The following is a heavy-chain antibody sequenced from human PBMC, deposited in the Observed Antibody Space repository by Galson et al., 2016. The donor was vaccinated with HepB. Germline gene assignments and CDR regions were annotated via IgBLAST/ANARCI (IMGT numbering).Heavy chain of an antibody. J-gene: IGHJ6*02. Sequence: SETLSLTCAVSGGSISSSNWWSWVRQPPGKGLEWIGEIYHGGSTNYNSSLKSRVTISVDKSKNQFSLKLSSVTAADTAGYYCAQLYYYYGMDVWGQGTTVTVSS. CDR1: GGSISSSNW. CDR2: IYHGGST. D-gene: IGHD2-2*01. V-gene: IGHV4-4*02. CDR3: AQLYYYYGMDV.